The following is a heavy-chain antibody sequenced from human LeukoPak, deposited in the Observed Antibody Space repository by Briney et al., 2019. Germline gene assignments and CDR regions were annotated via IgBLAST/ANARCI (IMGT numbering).Heavy chain of an antibody. CDR3: ARHARPTGRHTYGPIDY. Sequence: PSETLSLTCTVSGGSLSSSSYYWGWIRQPPGKGLEWIGSIYYSGSAYYNPSLKSRVTISVDTSKNQFSLRLTSVTAADTAVYYCARHARPTGRHTYGPIDYCGQGTLVTVSS. CDR1: GGSLSSSSYY. V-gene: IGHV4-39*01. J-gene: IGHJ4*02. CDR2: IYYSGSA. D-gene: IGHD5-18*01.